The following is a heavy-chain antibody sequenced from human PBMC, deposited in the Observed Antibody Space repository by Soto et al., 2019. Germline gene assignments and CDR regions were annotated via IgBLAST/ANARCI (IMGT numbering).Heavy chain of an antibody. CDR3: ARRYYDSSGNWFDP. CDR2: IYYSGST. J-gene: IGHJ5*02. V-gene: IGHV4-28*01. D-gene: IGHD3-22*01. CDR1: GYSISSSNW. Sequence: KPSETLSLTCAVSGYSISSSNWWGWIRQPPGKGLEWIGYIYYSGSTYYNPSLKSRVTMSVDASKNQFSLKLSSVTAVDTAVYYCARRYYDSSGNWFDPWGQGTLVTVSS.